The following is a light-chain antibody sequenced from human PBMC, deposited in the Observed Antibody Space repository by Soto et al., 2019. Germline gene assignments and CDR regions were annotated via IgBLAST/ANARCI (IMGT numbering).Light chain of an antibody. CDR3: QQYYSYPRT. Sequence: AIRMTQSPSSLSASTGDRVTITCRASQGISSYLAWYQQKPGKAPTLLIYAASTLQSGVPSRFSGSGSGTDFTLTISCLQSEDFATYYCQQYYSYPRTFGPGTKVDIK. CDR2: AAS. V-gene: IGKV1-8*01. CDR1: QGISSY. J-gene: IGKJ3*01.